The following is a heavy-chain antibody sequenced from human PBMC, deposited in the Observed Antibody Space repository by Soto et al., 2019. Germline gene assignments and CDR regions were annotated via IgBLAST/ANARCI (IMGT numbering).Heavy chain of an antibody. CDR3: ARDSREYYFDY. Sequence: SETLSLTCTVSGGSISSGGYYWSWIRQHPGKGLEWIGYIYHSGSTNYNPSLKSRVTISVDKSKNQFSLKLSSVTAADTAVYYCARDSREYYFDYWGQGTLVTVSS. D-gene: IGHD6-13*01. CDR1: GGSISSGGYY. CDR2: IYHSGST. V-gene: IGHV4-31*03. J-gene: IGHJ4*02.